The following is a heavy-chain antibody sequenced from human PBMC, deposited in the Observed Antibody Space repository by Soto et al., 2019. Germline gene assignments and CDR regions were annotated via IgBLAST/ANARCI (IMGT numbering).Heavy chain of an antibody. D-gene: IGHD6-19*01. V-gene: IGHV3-53*01. J-gene: IGHJ3*02. Sequence: EVQLVESGGGLIQPGGSLRLSCAASGFTVSSYYMSWVRQAPGKGLEWVSVIYSGGSTYYADSVKGRFTISRDNSKNTLYLQMNSLRAEDTAVYYCAKSGGSGWFADAFDIWGQGTMVTVSS. CDR3: AKSGGSGWFADAFDI. CDR1: GFTVSSYY. CDR2: IYSGGST.